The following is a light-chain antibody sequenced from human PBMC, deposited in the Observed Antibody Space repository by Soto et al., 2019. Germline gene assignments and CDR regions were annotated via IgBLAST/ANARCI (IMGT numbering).Light chain of an antibody. CDR3: QQSNSSPYT. J-gene: IGKJ2*01. CDR2: GAY. V-gene: IGKV1-39*01. CDR1: KSISTY. Sequence: DIRMTQSPSSLSASVGDRVNITCRASKSISTYFNWYQHKPGTAPNLLIYGAYRLQSGVPSRFTGSGSRTDFTLTISSLQPEDSATYFCQQSNSSPYTFGQGTRLEIK.